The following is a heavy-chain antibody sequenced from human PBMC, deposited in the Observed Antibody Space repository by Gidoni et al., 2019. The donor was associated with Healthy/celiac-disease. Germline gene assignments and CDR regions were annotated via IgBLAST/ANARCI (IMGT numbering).Heavy chain of an antibody. J-gene: IGHJ5*02. Sequence: EVQLVESGGGLVKPGGSLRLSCAASGFTFSNAWMSWVRQAPGKGLEWVGRIKSKTDGGTTDYAAPVKGRFTISRDDSKNTLYLQMNSLKTEDTAVYYCTSDASSGYSSSWLWFDPWGQGTLVTVSS. V-gene: IGHV3-15*01. CDR3: TSDASSGYSSSWLWFDP. CDR2: IKSKTDGGTT. CDR1: GFTFSNAW. D-gene: IGHD6-13*01.